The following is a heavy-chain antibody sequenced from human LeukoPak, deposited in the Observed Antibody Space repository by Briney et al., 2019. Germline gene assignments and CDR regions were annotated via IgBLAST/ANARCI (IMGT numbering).Heavy chain of an antibody. Sequence: GGSLRLSCAVSGFTFSTYAMHWVRQAPGKGLEWVAFISYDGRNKYYADSVKGRFTISRDNSKNTLFLQMNSLRAEDTAVYYCAKGYYEIHDAFDIWGQGTMVTVSS. CDR1: GFTFSTYA. CDR3: AKGYYEIHDAFDI. CDR2: ISYDGRNK. V-gene: IGHV3-30*04. D-gene: IGHD3-9*01. J-gene: IGHJ3*02.